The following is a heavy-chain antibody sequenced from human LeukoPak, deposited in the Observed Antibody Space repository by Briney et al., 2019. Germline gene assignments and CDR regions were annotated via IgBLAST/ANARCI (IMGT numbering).Heavy chain of an antibody. D-gene: IGHD5-18*01. V-gene: IGHV4-30-4*08. Sequence: PSQTLSLTCTVSGGSISSGDYYWSWIRQLPGKGLEWIGYIYYSGSTYYNPSLKSRVTISVDTSKNQFSLKLSSVTAADTAVYYCARGQADTAMYYYYYYMDVWGKGTTVTVSS. CDR2: IYYSGST. CDR3: ARGQADTAMYYYYYYMDV. CDR1: GGSISSGDYY. J-gene: IGHJ6*03.